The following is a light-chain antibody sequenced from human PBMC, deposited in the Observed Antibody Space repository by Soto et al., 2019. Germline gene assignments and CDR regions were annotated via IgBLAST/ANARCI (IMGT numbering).Light chain of an antibody. V-gene: IGKV1-5*03. Sequence: DIQMTQSPSTLSACVGDRVTITCRASQSISNWLAWYQQKPGKAPKLLIYKASSLESGVPSRFSGSGSGTEFTLTISSLQPDDFATYYCQQYNSSFGQGTKVEMK. J-gene: IGKJ1*01. CDR1: QSISNW. CDR2: KAS. CDR3: QQYNSS.